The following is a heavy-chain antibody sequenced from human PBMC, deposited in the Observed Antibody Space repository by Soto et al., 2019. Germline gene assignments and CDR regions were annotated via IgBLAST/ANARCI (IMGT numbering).Heavy chain of an antibody. CDR2: ISAYNGNT. J-gene: IGHJ3*02. CDR3: ARDRTTIFGVVIKSFDI. CDR1: GYTFTSYG. V-gene: IGHV1-18*01. D-gene: IGHD3-3*01. Sequence: ASVKVSCKASGYTFTSYGISWVRQAPGQGLEWMGWISAYNGNTNYAQKLQGRVTMTTDTSTSTAYMELRSLRSDDTAVYYCARDRTTIFGVVIKSFDIWGQGTMVTVSS.